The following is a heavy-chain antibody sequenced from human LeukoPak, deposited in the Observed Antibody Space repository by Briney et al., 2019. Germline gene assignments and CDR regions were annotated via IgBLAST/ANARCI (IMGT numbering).Heavy chain of an antibody. CDR3: AAGESYGGNLDY. Sequence: ASVKVSCKASGYTFITYDINWVRQAPGQRLEWMGWINAGNGNTKYSQKFQGRVTITRDTSASTAYMELSSLRSEDTAVYYCAAGESYGGNLDYWGQGTLVTVSS. CDR2: INAGNGNT. D-gene: IGHD4-23*01. V-gene: IGHV1-3*01. CDR1: GYTFITYD. J-gene: IGHJ4*02.